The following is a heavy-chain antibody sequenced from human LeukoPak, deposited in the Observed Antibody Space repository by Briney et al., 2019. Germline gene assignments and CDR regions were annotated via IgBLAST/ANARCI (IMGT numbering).Heavy chain of an antibody. D-gene: IGHD6-19*01. CDR3: ARDRKWVAVAGTRWFDP. CDR2: ISTYNGYT. V-gene: IGHV1-18*01. Sequence: ASVKVSCKASGGTFRSYGISWLRQAPGQGLEWMGWISTYNGYTNYAQKFQGRVIMTTDTSTTTVYMEVRSLRSDDTAVYYCARDRKWVAVAGTRWFDPWGQGTLVTVSS. CDR1: GGTFRSYG. J-gene: IGHJ5*02.